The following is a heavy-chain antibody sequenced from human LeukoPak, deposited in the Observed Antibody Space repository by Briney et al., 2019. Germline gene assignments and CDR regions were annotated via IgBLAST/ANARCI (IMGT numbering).Heavy chain of an antibody. CDR1: GFTFSSYW. Sequence: GSLRLSFSATGFTFSSYWMTWVRQAPGKGLEWAANINQDGSEKYYVDSVKGRFTISRDNAKNSLYLQMNSLRAEDTAVYYCARGGYDSSGYRIEDYWGQGTLVTVSS. V-gene: IGHV3-7*01. CDR3: ARGGYDSSGYRIEDY. CDR2: INQDGSEK. D-gene: IGHD3-22*01. J-gene: IGHJ4*02.